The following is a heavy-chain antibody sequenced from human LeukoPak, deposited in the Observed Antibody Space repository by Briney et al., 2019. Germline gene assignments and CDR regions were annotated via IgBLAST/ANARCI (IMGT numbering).Heavy chain of an antibody. Sequence: GESLKISCKGSGYSFTSYWIGWVRQMPGKGLEWMGIIYPGDSDTGYSPSFQGQVTISADKSISTAYLQWSSLKASDTAMYYCARSLDADYYYYGMDVWGQGTTVTVSS. V-gene: IGHV5-51*01. D-gene: IGHD3/OR15-3a*01. J-gene: IGHJ6*02. CDR1: GYSFTSYW. CDR3: ARSLDADYYYYGMDV. CDR2: IYPGDSDT.